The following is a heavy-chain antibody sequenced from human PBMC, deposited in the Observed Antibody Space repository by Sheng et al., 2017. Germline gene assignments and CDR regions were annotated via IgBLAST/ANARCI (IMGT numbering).Heavy chain of an antibody. J-gene: IGHJ4*02. V-gene: IGHV3-30-3*01. CDR1: GFTFSSYA. CDR3: ARDPVYDYIWGSSSYYFDY. D-gene: IGHD3-16*01. CDR2: ISYDGSNK. Sequence: QVQLVESGGGVVQPGRSLRLSCAASGFTFSSYAMHWVRQAPGKGLEWVAVISYDGSNKYYADSVKGRFTISRDNSKNTLYLQMNSLRAEDTAVYYCARDPVYDYIWGSSSYYFDYWGQGTLVTVSS.